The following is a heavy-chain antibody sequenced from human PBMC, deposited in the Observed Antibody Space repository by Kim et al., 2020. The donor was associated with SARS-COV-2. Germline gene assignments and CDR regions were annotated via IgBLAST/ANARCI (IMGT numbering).Heavy chain of an antibody. Sequence: ADSVKGRFTISRDNSKNTLYLQMNSLRAEDTAVYYCAKDYGGRGAGGMDVWGQGTTVTVSS. J-gene: IGHJ6*02. D-gene: IGHD3-10*01. V-gene: IGHV3-30*02. CDR3: AKDYGGRGAGGMDV.